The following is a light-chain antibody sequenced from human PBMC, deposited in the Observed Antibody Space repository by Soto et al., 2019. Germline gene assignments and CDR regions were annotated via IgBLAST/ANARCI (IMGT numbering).Light chain of an antibody. CDR2: AAS. V-gene: IGKV1-12*01. CDR3: QQGYGFAFT. CDR1: QDISTW. J-gene: IGKJ3*01. Sequence: DIQMTQSPSSVSASVGDRVTISCRASQDISTWLAWYQQKPGKAPKLLIYAASSLQSVVPSRFSGSGSGTDFTLTISSLQPEDFATYFCQQGYGFAFTFGPGTKVDI.